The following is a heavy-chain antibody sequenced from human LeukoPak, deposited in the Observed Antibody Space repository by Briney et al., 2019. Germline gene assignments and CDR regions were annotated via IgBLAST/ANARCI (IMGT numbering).Heavy chain of an antibody. V-gene: IGHV4-59*08. Sequence: SETLSLTCTAPVASISPYYWTWFRQPPGTGLKWIGYIYNNLNTNYKPSLRSRVTISVDTSKNQFSLKLRSVTAADTAVYYCARHGSTFYFESWGQGTLVTVSS. CDR3: ARHGSTFYFES. CDR1: VASISPYY. CDR2: IYNNLNT. D-gene: IGHD2-2*03. J-gene: IGHJ4*02.